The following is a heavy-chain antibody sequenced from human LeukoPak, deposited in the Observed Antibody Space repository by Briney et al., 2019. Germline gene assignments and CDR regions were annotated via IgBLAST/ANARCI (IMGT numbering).Heavy chain of an antibody. CDR2: IYTSGST. J-gene: IGHJ4*02. CDR1: GGPISSYY. D-gene: IGHD3/OR15-3a*01. CDR3: ARHLRWRTSFSPFDY. V-gene: IGHV4-4*07. Sequence: SETLSLTCTVSGGPISSYYWSWIRQPAGKGLELIGRIYTSGSTNYNPSLKTRVTISVDTSKNQLSLKLSSVTAADTAVYYCARHLRWRTSFSPFDYWGQGTLVTVSS.